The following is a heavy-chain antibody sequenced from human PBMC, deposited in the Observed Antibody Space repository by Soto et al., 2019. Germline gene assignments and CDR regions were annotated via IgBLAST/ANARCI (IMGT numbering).Heavy chain of an antibody. CDR3: VRERYQVISDGMDV. Sequence: ASVKVSCKASGYTFTGYYIHWVREAPGQGLEWMGWINPQTGGTSYAQKFQGRVTLSRDTSINTAYLELSRLTFDDAAVYFCVRERYQVISDGMDVWGQGTTVTVSS. D-gene: IGHD2-2*01. CDR1: GYTFTGYY. CDR2: INPQTGGT. J-gene: IGHJ6*02. V-gene: IGHV1-2*02.